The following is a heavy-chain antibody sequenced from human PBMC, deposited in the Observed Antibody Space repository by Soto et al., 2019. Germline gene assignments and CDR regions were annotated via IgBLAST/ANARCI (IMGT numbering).Heavy chain of an antibody. CDR3: ARARPHCSSTTCYNDYYGMDV. CDR1: GSSFTSYP. V-gene: IGHV3-30-3*01. Sequence: QVQLVESGGGAVQPGGSLRLSCAASGSSFTSYPMHWVRQAPGKGLEWVAVISYDGSSKDYADSVKGRFTMSRDNPKNTLYLQMNSLRDEDTAAYYCARARPHCSSTTCYNDYYGMDVW. CDR2: ISYDGSSK. D-gene: IGHD2-2*02. J-gene: IGHJ6*01.